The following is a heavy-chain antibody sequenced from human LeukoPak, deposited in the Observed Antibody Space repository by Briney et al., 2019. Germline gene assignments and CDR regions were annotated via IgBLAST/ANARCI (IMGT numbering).Heavy chain of an antibody. D-gene: IGHD1-1*01. Sequence: PGGSLRLSCAASGFTLSDHHMDWVRQAPGKGLEWVGRIRNKGNRDTTEYAASVRGRFTVSRDDSKNSLYLQMNSLKTEDTAVYYCVNSRIGSVFDIWGRGAMVTVSS. V-gene: IGHV3-72*01. CDR1: GFTLSDHH. CDR3: VNSRIGSVFDI. J-gene: IGHJ3*02. CDR2: IRNKGNRDTT.